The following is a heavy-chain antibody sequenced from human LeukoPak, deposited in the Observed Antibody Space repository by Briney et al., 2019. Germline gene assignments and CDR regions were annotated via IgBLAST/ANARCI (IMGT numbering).Heavy chain of an antibody. CDR3: ASLPWDYGPPRYFQH. CDR2: IFYSGST. J-gene: IGHJ1*01. Sequence: SETLSLTCTVSGGSISTSSYYWGWVRQPPGKGLEWIGNIFYSGSTYYSPSLKSRVTISLDTSRNQFSLKLNSVTAADTAVYYCASLPWDYGPPRYFQHWGQGTLVTVSS. D-gene: IGHD4-17*01. V-gene: IGHV4-39*07. CDR1: GGSISTSSYY.